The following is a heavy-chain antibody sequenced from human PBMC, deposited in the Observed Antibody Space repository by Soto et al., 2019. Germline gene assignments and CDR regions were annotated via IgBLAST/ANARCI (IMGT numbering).Heavy chain of an antibody. V-gene: IGHV1-69*02. D-gene: IGHD5-18*01. J-gene: IGHJ3*02. Sequence: QVQLVQSGAEVKKPGSSVKVSCKASGGTFSSYTISWVRQAPGQGLEWMGRIIPILGIANYAQKFQGRVTSTADKSTSTAYMELSSLRSEDTAVYYCARRVTDAFDIWGQGTMVTVSS. CDR2: IIPILGIA. CDR3: ARRVTDAFDI. CDR1: GGTFSSYT.